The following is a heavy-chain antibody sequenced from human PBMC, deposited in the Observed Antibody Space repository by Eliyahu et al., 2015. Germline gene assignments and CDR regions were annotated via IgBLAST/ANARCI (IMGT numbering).Heavy chain of an antibody. CDR3: ARDWGNYDFWSGYYMIRNWSEVEYYGMDV. J-gene: IGHJ6*02. CDR2: ISAYNGNT. V-gene: IGHV1-18*01. D-gene: IGHD3-3*01. Sequence: QVQLVQSGAEVKKPGASVKVSCKASGYTFTSYGISWVRQAPGQGLEWMGWISAYNGNTNYAQKLQGRVTMTTDTSTSTAYMELRSLRSDDTAVYYCARDWGNYDFWSGYYMIRNWSEVEYYGMDVWGQGTTVTVSS. CDR1: GYTFTSYG.